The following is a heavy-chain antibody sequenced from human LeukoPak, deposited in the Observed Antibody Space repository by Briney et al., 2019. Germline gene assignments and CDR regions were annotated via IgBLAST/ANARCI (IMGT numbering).Heavy chain of an antibody. J-gene: IGHJ5*02. CDR2: ISDSRGAT. D-gene: IGHD5-18*01. Sequence: PGGSLRLSCAASGFSFSTYGMTWVRQAPGKGLEWVSTISDSRGATYYADSVNGRFSISRDSSRNTLFLQMNSLRDEDTAVYYCAKVSGFTTLVIGYNWFDPWGQGTLVTVSS. CDR1: GFSFSTYG. CDR3: AKVSGFTTLVIGYNWFDP. V-gene: IGHV3-23*01.